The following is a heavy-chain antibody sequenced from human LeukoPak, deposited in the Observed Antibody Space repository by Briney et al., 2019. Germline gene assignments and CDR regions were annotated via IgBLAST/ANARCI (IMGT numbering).Heavy chain of an antibody. J-gene: IGHJ4*02. D-gene: IGHD6-19*01. CDR1: GFTFSSYS. V-gene: IGHV3-21*01. CDR2: ISSSGSYI. Sequence: RGSLRLSCAASGFTFSSYSMNWVRQAPRKGLGWVSSISSSGSYIYYADSVKDRFISTGYNAKNSLSLRMNSLRAEDTAVFFCARGPDSSGWYPQARIDYWGQPTMVTVSS. CDR3: ARGPDSSGWYPQARIDY.